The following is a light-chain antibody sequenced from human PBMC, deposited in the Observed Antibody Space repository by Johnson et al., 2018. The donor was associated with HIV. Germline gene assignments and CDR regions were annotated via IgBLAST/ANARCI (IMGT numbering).Light chain of an antibody. CDR2: DNN. J-gene: IGLJ1*01. CDR1: SSNIGSNY. Sequence: QSVLTQPPSVSAAPGQKVTISCSGSSSNIGSNYVSWYQQVPGTAPKLLIYDNNKRPSGIPDRFSGSKSGTSATLGITGLQTGDEADYYCGTWDSSLRAGPLHVFGTGTKVTVL. V-gene: IGLV1-51*01. CDR3: GTWDSSLRAGPLHV.